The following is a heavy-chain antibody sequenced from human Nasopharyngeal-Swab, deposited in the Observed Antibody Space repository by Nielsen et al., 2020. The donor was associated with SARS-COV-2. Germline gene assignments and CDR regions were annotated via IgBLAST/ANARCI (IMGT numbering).Heavy chain of an antibody. CDR1: GGSISSSSYY. Sequence: SETLSLTCTVSGGSISSSSYYWGWIRQPPGKGLEWIGSIYYSGSTYYNPSLKSRVTISVDTSKNQFSLKLSSVTVADTAVYYCARRSDWFDPWGQGTLVTVSS. CDR2: IYYSGST. J-gene: IGHJ5*02. V-gene: IGHV4-39*01. CDR3: ARRSDWFDP.